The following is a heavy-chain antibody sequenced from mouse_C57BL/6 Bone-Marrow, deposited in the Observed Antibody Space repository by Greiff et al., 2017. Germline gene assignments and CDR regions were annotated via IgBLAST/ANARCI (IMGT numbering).Heavy chain of an antibody. D-gene: IGHD2-5*01. CDR3: ARPYYSNGWYFDV. CDR1: GYTFTSYW. Sequence: QVQLQQPGAELVKPGASVKMSCKASGYTFTSYWITWVKQRPGQGLEWIGDIYPGSGSTNYNEKFKSKATLTVEPSSSTAYMQLSSLTSEDSAVYYCARPYYSNGWYFDVWGKGTTVTVSS. J-gene: IGHJ1*03. V-gene: IGHV1-55*01. CDR2: IYPGSGST.